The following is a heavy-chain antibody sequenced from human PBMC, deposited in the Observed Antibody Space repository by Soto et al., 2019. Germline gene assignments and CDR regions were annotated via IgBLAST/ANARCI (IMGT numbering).Heavy chain of an antibody. J-gene: IGHJ5*02. CDR3: APMVRGANPKEDWFDP. Sequence: PSETLSLTCAVYGGSFSGYYWSWIRQPPGKGLEWIGEINHSGSTNYNPSLKSRVTISVDTSKNQFSLKLSSVTAADTAVYYCAPMVRGANPKEDWFDPWGQGTLVTVSS. CDR2: INHSGST. V-gene: IGHV4-34*01. D-gene: IGHD3-10*01. CDR1: GGSFSGYY.